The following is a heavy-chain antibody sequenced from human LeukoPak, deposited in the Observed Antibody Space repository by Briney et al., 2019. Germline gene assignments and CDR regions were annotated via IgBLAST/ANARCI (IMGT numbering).Heavy chain of an antibody. J-gene: IGHJ6*02. Sequence: SETLSLTCTVSVGSISSFYWSWIRQPPGKGLEWIGYIYYSGSTNYNPSLKSRVTISVDTSKNQFSLKLSSVTAADTAVYYCGRHPGILYYFGMDVWGQGTTVTVSS. CDR3: GRHPGILYYFGMDV. CDR1: VGSISSFY. V-gene: IGHV4-59*08. CDR2: IYYSGST.